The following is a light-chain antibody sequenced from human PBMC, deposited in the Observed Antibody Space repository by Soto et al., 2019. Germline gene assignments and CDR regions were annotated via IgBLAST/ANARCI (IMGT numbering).Light chain of an antibody. CDR3: QHYGSSGT. V-gene: IGKV3-20*01. CDR2: GAS. CDR1: QSFRCL. Sequence: EIVFTQSPGTVSLSPVEIATRSCRDSQSFRCLLAWYQQKPGQAPRLLIYGASNRATGIPDRFSGSGSGTDSTLTISRLEAKDFAVYYCQHYGSSGTFGQGTKVDIK. J-gene: IGKJ1*01.